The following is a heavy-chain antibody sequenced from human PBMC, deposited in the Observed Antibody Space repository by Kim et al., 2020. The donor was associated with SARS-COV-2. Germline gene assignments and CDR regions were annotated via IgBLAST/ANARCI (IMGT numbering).Heavy chain of an antibody. Sequence: GGSLRLSCAASGFTFSSYAMSWVRQAPGKGLEWVSAISGSGGSTYYADSVKGRFTISRDNSKNTLYLQMNSLRAEDTAVYYCAPGADSSGWYGNYFDYWGQGTLVTVSS. CDR2: ISGSGGST. D-gene: IGHD6-19*01. CDR3: APGADSSGWYGNYFDY. J-gene: IGHJ4*02. V-gene: IGHV3-23*01. CDR1: GFTFSSYA.